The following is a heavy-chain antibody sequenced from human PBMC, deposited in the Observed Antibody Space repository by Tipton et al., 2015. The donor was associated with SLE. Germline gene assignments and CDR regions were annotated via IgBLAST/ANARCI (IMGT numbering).Heavy chain of an antibody. V-gene: IGHV4-31*03. Sequence: LRLSCTVSGGSISSGGYYWSWIRQHPGKGLEWIGCIYYSGSTYYNPSLKSRVTISVDTSKNQFSLKLSSVTAADTAVYYCARASFWSGYYIDYWGQGTLVTVSS. CDR1: GGSISSGGYY. J-gene: IGHJ4*02. CDR2: IYYSGST. CDR3: ARASFWSGYYIDY. D-gene: IGHD3-3*01.